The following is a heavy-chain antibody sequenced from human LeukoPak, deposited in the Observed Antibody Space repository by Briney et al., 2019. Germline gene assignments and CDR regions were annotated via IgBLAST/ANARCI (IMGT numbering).Heavy chain of an antibody. D-gene: IGHD2-2*02. CDR2: ISGSGGST. V-gene: IGHV3-23*01. Sequence: PGGSLRLSCAASGFTFSSYAMSWVCQAPGKGLEWVSAISGSGGSTYYADSVKGRFTISRDNSKNTLYLQMNSLRAEDTAVYYCARCYTGDSIYFDYWGQGTLVTVSS. J-gene: IGHJ4*02. CDR3: ARCYTGDSIYFDY. CDR1: GFTFSSYA.